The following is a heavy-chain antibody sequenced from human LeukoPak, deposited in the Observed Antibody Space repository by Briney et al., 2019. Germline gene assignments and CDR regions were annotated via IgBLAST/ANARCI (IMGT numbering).Heavy chain of an antibody. Sequence: GGSLRLSCAASGFAFSSYAMSWVRQAPGKGLEWVSAISGSGGSTYYADSVKGRFTISRDNSKNTLYLQMNSLRAEDTAVYYCAKMVGQWLTLGGYYFDYWGQGTLVTVSS. CDR3: AKMVGQWLTLGGYYFDY. CDR1: GFAFSSYA. CDR2: ISGSGGST. D-gene: IGHD6-19*01. J-gene: IGHJ4*02. V-gene: IGHV3-23*01.